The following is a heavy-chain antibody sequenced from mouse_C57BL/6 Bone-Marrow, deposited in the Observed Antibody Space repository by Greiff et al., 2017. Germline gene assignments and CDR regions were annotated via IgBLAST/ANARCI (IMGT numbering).Heavy chain of an antibody. CDR2: IDPSDSYT. CDR1: GYTFTSYW. D-gene: IGHD1-1*01. Sequence: QVQLQQPGAELVMPGASVKLSCKASGYTFTSYWMHWVKQRPGQGLEWIGEIDPSDSYTNYNQKFKGKSTLTVDKSSSTAYMQLSSLTSEDSAVYYCARGYGSPDYWGQGTTLTVSS. J-gene: IGHJ2*01. V-gene: IGHV1-69*01. CDR3: ARGYGSPDY.